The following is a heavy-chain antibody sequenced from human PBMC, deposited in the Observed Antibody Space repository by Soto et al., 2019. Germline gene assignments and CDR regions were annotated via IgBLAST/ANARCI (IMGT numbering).Heavy chain of an antibody. J-gene: IGHJ5*02. CDR1: GGSVSSDSYY. Sequence: SETLSLTCTVSGGSVSSDSYYWSWIRQPPGKGLEWIGYIFYTGSTNYNPSLKSRLSISVDTSKNQFSLKLSSVTAADTAVYYCARGTYDILTGYYSNWFDPWGQGTLVTVS. CDR2: IFYTGST. V-gene: IGHV4-61*01. D-gene: IGHD3-9*01. CDR3: ARGTYDILTGYYSNWFDP.